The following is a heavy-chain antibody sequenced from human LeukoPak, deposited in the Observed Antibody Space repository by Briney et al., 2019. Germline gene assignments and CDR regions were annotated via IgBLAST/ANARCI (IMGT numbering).Heavy chain of an antibody. J-gene: IGHJ4*02. V-gene: IGHV3-7*01. D-gene: IGHD5/OR15-5a*01. Sequence: GGSLRLSCAASGFTFSFYWMSWVRQAPGKGLEWVANMNRDESEINYVDSVRGRFTISRDNAKNSVYLQMNSLRAEDTAVYFCVRDLGFSTFDNWGQGTLVTVSS. CDR3: VRDLGFSTFDN. CDR2: MNRDESEI. CDR1: GFTFSFYW.